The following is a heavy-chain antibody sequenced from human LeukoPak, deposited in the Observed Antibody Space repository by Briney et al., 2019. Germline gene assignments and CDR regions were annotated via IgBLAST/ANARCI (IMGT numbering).Heavy chain of an antibody. CDR1: GFTFSNAW. J-gene: IGHJ4*02. CDR2: IKIKTDGGTI. CDR3: TRISGSSSGPFDY. D-gene: IGHD1-26*01. V-gene: IGHV3-15*01. Sequence: PGGSLRLSCAASGFTFSNAWMSWVRQAPGKGLEWVGRIKIKTDGGTIEYGAPVKGRFTISRDDSKNTLYLQMNTLEAEDTGVYYCTRISGSSSGPFDYWGQGSLVTVSS.